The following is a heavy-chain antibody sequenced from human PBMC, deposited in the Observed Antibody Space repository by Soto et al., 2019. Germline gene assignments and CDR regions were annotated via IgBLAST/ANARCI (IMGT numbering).Heavy chain of an antibody. V-gene: IGHV4-31*03. CDR3: ARVLGLYGSGSYSYYYGMDV. Sequence: LSLTCTVSGGSISSGGYYWSWIRQHPGKGLEWIGYIYYSGSTYYNPSLKSRVTISVDTSKNQFSLKLSSVTAADTAVYYCARVLGLYGSGSYSYYYGMDVWGQGTTVTVSS. CDR1: GGSISSGGYY. J-gene: IGHJ6*02. CDR2: IYYSGST. D-gene: IGHD3-10*01.